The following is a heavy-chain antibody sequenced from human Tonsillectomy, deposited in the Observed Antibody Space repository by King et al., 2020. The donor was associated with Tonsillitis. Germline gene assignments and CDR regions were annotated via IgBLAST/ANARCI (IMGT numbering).Heavy chain of an antibody. CDR2: IKNNKEHT. D-gene: IGHD3-22*01. Sequence: QLVQSGGSLVKPGGSLRRSCATSGFTFRNYDMSWGRQAPGKGLEWVSSIKNNKEHTYYADSLKGRFTISRDNTKNSLYLQMNYLRAEDTAVYYCAKDKGADYYDTGRGAFDIWGQGTMVIVSS. J-gene: IGHJ3*02. V-gene: IGHV3-21*01. CDR1: GFTFRNYD. CDR3: AKDKGADYYDTGRGAFDI.